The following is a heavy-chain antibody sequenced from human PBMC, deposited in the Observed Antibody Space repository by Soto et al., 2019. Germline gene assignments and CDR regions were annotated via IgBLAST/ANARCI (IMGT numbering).Heavy chain of an antibody. J-gene: IGHJ6*02. CDR2: IIPIFGTA. CDR1: GGTFSSYA. V-gene: IGHV1-69*12. CDR3: ARDLPEMATTKVIYGMDV. Sequence: QVQLVQSGAEVKKPGSSVKVSCKASGGTFSSYAISWVRQAPGQGLEWMGGIIPIFGTADYAQKFQGRGTITADESTSTAYMELSSLRSEDTAVYYCARDLPEMATTKVIYGMDVWGQGTTVTVSS. D-gene: IGHD5-12*01.